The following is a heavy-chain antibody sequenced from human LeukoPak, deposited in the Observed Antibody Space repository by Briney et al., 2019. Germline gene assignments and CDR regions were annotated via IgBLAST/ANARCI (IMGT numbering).Heavy chain of an antibody. CDR3: LPSIAVAGPFDY. J-gene: IGHJ4*02. CDR1: GGSISSYY. V-gene: IGHV4-59*01. D-gene: IGHD6-13*01. Sequence: PSETLSLTCTVSGGSISSYYWSWIRQPPGKGLEWIGYIYYSGSTNYNPSLKSRVTISVDTSKNQFSLKLSSVTAADTAVYYCLPSIAVAGPFDYWGKGTLVTVSS. CDR2: IYYSGST.